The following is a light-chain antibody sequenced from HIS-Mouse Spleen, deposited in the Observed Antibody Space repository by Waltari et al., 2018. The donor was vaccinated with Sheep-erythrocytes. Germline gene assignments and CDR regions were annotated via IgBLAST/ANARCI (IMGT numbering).Light chain of an antibody. J-gene: IGLJ1*01. CDR1: SSDVGSYTL. V-gene: IGLV2-14*02. CDR2: EGS. CDR3: QAWDSSTYV. Sequence: QSALTQPASVSGSPGPSITISCTGTSSDVGSYTLVSWYQQHPGKAPKLRIYEGSKRPSGVSNRFSGSNSGNTATLTISGTQAMDEADYYCQAWDSSTYVFGTGTKVTVL.